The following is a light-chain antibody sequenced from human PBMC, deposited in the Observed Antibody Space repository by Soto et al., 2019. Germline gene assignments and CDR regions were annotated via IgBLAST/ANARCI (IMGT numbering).Light chain of an antibody. CDR3: SSYTTSGTLYV. J-gene: IGLJ1*01. CDR2: EVS. Sequence: QSALTQPASVSGSPGQSITISCTGTSSDVGSYNYVSWYQQHPGKAPKLMIYEVSNRPSGVSDRFSGSKSDNTASLTISGLQAEDEADYYCSSYTTSGTLYVFGTGTKETVL. V-gene: IGLV2-14*01. CDR1: SSDVGSYNY.